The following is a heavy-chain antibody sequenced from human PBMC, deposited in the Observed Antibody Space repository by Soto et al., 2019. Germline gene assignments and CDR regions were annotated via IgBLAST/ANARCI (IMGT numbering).Heavy chain of an antibody. CDR1: GGSISSYY. V-gene: IGHV4-59*01. CDR2: IYYSGST. Sequence: QVQLQESGPGLVKPSETLSLTCTVSGGSISSYYWSWIRQPPGKGLEWIGYIYYSGSTNYNPALKCRVAVSVDTSKNQFSLELSSVTAADTAVYYGARGWTSAPPYDYWGQGTLVAVSS. CDR3: ARGWTSAPPYDY. J-gene: IGHJ4*02. D-gene: IGHD3-3*01.